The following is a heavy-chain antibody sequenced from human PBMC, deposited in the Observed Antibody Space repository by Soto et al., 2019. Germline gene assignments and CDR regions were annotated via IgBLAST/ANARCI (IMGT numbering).Heavy chain of an antibody. CDR2: IWYDGSNK. V-gene: IGHV3-33*01. CDR3: ARAVIITFGGVIDNDAFDI. J-gene: IGHJ3*02. D-gene: IGHD3-16*02. CDR1: GFTFSSYG. Sequence: GGSLRLSCAASGFTFSSYGMHWVRQAPGKGLEWVAVIWYDGSNKYYADSVKGRFTISRDNSKNTLYLQMNSLRAEDTAVYYCARAVIITFGGVIDNDAFDIWGQGTMVTVSS.